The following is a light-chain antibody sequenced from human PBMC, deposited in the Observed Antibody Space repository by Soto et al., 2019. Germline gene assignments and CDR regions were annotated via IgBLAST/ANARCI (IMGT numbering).Light chain of an antibody. Sequence: QSPLTQPASVSGSSRQSITISCTGTSSDVGGYNYVSWYQQHPGKAPKLMIYDVSNRPSGVSNRFSGSKSGNTASLTISGLQAEDEADYYCSSYTSSSTPFVFGTGTKLTVL. V-gene: IGLV2-14*01. CDR3: SSYTSSSTPFV. CDR2: DVS. CDR1: SSDVGGYNY. J-gene: IGLJ1*01.